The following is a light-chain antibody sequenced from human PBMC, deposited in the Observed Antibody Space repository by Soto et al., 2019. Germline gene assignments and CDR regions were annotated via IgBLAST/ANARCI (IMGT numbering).Light chain of an antibody. J-gene: IGKJ1*01. Sequence: DIPKTHAPFTPSSTVRNRVTITCRASQSISSWLAWYQQKPGKAPKLLIYKASSLESGVPSRFSGSGSGTDFTLTISRLEPEDFAVYYCQQYDGSPRTFGQGTKVDIK. CDR1: QSISSW. V-gene: IGKV1-5*03. CDR3: QQYDGSPRT. CDR2: KAS.